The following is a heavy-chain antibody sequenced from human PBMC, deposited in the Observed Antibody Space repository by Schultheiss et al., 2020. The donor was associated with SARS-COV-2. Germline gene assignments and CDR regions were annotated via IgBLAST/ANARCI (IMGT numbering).Heavy chain of an antibody. D-gene: IGHD3-22*01. Sequence: ASVKVSCKASGYTFTSYGISWVRQAPGQGLEWMGWMNPNSGNTGYAQKFQGRVTMTEDTSTDTAYMELSSLRSEDTAVYYCATVRYDSSGLHYWGQGTLVTVSS. CDR2: MNPNSGNT. CDR3: ATVRYDSSGLHY. J-gene: IGHJ4*02. CDR1: GYTFTSYG. V-gene: IGHV1-8*02.